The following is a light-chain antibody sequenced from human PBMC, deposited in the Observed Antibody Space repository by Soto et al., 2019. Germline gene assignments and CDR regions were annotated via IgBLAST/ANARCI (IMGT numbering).Light chain of an antibody. J-gene: IGKJ2*01. V-gene: IGKV1-27*01. CDR1: QAISNY. CDR2: AAS. Sequence: DIQMTQSPSSLSASVGDRVTITCRASQAISNYLAWYQQKPGKVPKLLIYAASTLQSGVPSRFSGSESRTDFTLIINSLQPEDVATYYCQNYNSAPYTFGQGTKVEIK. CDR3: QNYNSAPYT.